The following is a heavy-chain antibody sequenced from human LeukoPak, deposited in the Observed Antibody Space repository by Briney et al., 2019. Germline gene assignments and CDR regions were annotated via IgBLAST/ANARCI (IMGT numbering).Heavy chain of an antibody. CDR1: GGSFSGYY. V-gene: IGHV4-34*01. J-gene: IGHJ4*02. CDR3: ARGYDYVWGSYRPPNY. Sequence: PSETLSLTCAVYGGSFSGYYWSWIRQPPGNGLEWIGEINHSGSTNYNPSLKSRVTISVDTSKNQFSLKLSSVTAADTAVYYCARGYDYVWGSYRPPNYWGQGTLVTVSS. D-gene: IGHD3-16*02. CDR2: INHSGST.